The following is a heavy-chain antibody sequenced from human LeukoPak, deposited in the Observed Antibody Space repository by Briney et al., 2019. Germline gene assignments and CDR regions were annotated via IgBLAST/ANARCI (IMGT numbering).Heavy chain of an antibody. CDR3: ARSYDSSGYYYSHYFDY. V-gene: IGHV3-30-3*01. J-gene: IGHJ4*02. Sequence: GGSLRLSCAASGFTFSSYAMHWVRQAPGKGLEWVAVISYDGSNKYYADSVKGRLTISRDNSKNTLYLQMNSLRAEDTAVYYCARSYDSSGYYYSHYFDYWGQGTLVTVSS. CDR2: ISYDGSNK. CDR1: GFTFSSYA. D-gene: IGHD3-22*01.